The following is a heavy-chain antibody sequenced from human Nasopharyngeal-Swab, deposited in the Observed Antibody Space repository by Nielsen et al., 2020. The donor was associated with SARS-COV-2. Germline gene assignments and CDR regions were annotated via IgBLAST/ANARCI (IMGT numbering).Heavy chain of an antibody. J-gene: IGHJ6*02. CDR3: ARDMGGYGIEDYYCYYGMDV. D-gene: IGHD5-12*01. CDR1: GYTFTSYD. CDR2: MNPNSGNT. Sequence: ASVKVSCKASGYTFTSYDINWVRQATGQGLEWMGWMNPNSGNTGYAQKFQGRVTMTRNTSISTAYMELSSLRSEDTAVYYCARDMGGYGIEDYYCYYGMDVWGQGTTVTVSS. V-gene: IGHV1-8*01.